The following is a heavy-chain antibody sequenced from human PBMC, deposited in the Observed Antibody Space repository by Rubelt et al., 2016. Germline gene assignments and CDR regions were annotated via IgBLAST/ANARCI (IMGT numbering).Heavy chain of an antibody. CDR2: IYYSGST. Sequence: QVQLQESGPGLVKPSETLSLTCTVSGGSISSYYWSWIRQPPGKGLEWIGYIYYSGSTNYTPSLKSRVIISVDTAKNQFSLKVSSVTAADTAVYYCATIPYCSGGSCYLSGWFDPWGQGTLVTVSS. V-gene: IGHV4-59*12. D-gene: IGHD2-15*01. J-gene: IGHJ5*02. CDR1: GGSISSYY. CDR3: ATIPYCSGGSCYLSGWFDP.